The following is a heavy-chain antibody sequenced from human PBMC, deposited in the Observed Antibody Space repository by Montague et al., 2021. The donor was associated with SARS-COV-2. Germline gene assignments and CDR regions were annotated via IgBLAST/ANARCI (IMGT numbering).Heavy chain of an antibody. CDR2: IWYDGSNK. V-gene: IGHV3-33*08. J-gene: IGHJ6*02. CDR3: ARVLSYYGMDV. Sequence: LSLTCTVSGASFSNYYWSWIRQPPGKGLEWVAVIWYDGSNKYYADSVKGRFTISRDNSKNTLYLQMNSLRAEDTAVYYCARVLSYYGMDVWGQGTTVTVSS. CDR1: GASFSNYY.